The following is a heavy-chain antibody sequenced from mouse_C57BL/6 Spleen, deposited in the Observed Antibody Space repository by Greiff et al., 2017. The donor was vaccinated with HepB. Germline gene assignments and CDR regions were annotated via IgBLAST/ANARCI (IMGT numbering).Heavy chain of an antibody. D-gene: IGHD1-1*01. CDR3: AIEGSSYRAMDY. V-gene: IGHV1-74*01. CDR2: IHPSDSDT. J-gene: IGHJ4*01. Sequence: VKLQQPGAELVKPGASVKVSCKASGYTFTSYWMHWVKQRPGQGLEWIGRIHPSDSDTNYNQKFKGKATLTVDKSSSTAYMQLSSLTSEDSAVYYCAIEGSSYRAMDYWGQGTSVTVSS. CDR1: GYTFTSYW.